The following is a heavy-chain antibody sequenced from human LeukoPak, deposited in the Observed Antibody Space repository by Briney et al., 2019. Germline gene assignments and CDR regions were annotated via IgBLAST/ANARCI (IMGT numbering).Heavy chain of an antibody. J-gene: IGHJ4*02. Sequence: PSETLSLTCAVSGYSISSGYYWGWIRQPPGKGLEWIGSIYHGGSTYYNPSLKSRVTISVDTSRNQFSLRLSSVTAADTAVYFCARHRYYYDSSGSYYFDYWGQGTLVTVSS. D-gene: IGHD3-22*01. CDR3: ARHRYYYDSSGSYYFDY. CDR1: GYSISSGYY. CDR2: IYHGGST. V-gene: IGHV4-38-2*01.